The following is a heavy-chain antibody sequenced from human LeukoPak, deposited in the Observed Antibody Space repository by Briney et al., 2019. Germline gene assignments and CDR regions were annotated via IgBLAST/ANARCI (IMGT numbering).Heavy chain of an antibody. D-gene: IGHD6-13*01. CDR3: ARDQFFSNWYYFDY. Sequence: PGGSLRLSCAASGFRFGSYWMSWVRQAPGKGLEWVANIKQDGSEKYYVDSVKGRFTISRDNAKNSLYLQMHSLRAEDTAVYYCARDQFFSNWYYFDYWGQGTLVTVSS. V-gene: IGHV3-7*03. CDR1: GFRFGSYW. J-gene: IGHJ4*02. CDR2: IKQDGSEK.